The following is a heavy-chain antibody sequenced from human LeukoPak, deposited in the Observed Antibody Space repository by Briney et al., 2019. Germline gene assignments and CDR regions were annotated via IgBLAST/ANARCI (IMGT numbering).Heavy chain of an antibody. J-gene: IGHJ4*02. D-gene: IGHD5-18*01. CDR3: AKGGYGYSYYFDY. Sequence: PGGSLRLSCAASGFTFSSYVMHWVRQAPGKGLEWVAVISYDGSNKYYADSVKGRFTISRDNSKNTLYLQMNSLRAEDTAVYYCAKGGYGYSYYFDYWGQGTMVTVSS. V-gene: IGHV3-30*18. CDR2: ISYDGSNK. CDR1: GFTFSSYV.